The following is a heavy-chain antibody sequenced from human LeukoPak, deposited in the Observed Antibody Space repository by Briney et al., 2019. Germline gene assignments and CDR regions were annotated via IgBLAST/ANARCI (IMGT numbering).Heavy chain of an antibody. J-gene: IGHJ4*02. CDR1: GFTFSSYS. CDR2: ISSSSSYI. D-gene: IGHD1-26*01. Sequence: GGSLRLSCAASGFTFSSYSMNWVRQAPGKGLEWVSSISSSSSYIYYADSVKGRFTISRDNAKNSLYLQMNSLRAEDTAVYYCARDGIVGAXNXXDXXGQGXLVTV. V-gene: IGHV3-21*01. CDR3: ARDGIVGAXNXXDX.